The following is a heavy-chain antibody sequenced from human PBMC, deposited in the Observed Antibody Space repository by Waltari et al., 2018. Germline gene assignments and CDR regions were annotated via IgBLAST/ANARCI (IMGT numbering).Heavy chain of an antibody. CDR2: ISGSGDAT. D-gene: IGHD3-16*01. V-gene: IGHV3-23*01. CDR1: GFTLWNYA. J-gene: IGHJ3*01. CDR3: ARDWGWPRSSFDL. Sequence: EGQLLESGGGLVQHGESLRLSCAASGFTLWNYALSLVRQSPRKGLEWVSVISGSGDATSYADSVKGRLTISRDNSRNTLYLQASSLRTEDTAVYFCARDWGWPRSSFDLWGQGTVVIVST.